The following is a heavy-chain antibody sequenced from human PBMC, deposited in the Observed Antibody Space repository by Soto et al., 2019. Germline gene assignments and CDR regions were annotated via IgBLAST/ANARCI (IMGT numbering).Heavy chain of an antibody. Sequence: EVQLLESGGGLVQPGGSLRLSCAASGFTFSSYAMSWVRQAPGKGLEWVSAISGSGGSTYYADSVKGRFTVSRDNSRNTLYLQRNSLRAEDTAVYYCAKDRRIAATAPSFDYWGQGTLVTVSS. CDR3: AKDRRIAATAPSFDY. CDR2: ISGSGGST. D-gene: IGHD5-12*01. CDR1: GFTFSSYA. J-gene: IGHJ4*02. V-gene: IGHV3-23*01.